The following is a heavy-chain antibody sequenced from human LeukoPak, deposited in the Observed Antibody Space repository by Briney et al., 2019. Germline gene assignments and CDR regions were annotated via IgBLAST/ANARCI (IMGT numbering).Heavy chain of an antibody. J-gene: IGHJ4*02. Sequence: GGSLRLSCVASGFTFSFYAMSWVRQAPGKGLEWVSVIYGGVNTVYADSVQGRFTISRDNSKNTLYLQMSSLRAEDTAVYYCAKSPKTGFLFDYWGKGTLVTVSS. V-gene: IGHV3-66*01. CDR3: AKSPKTGFLFDY. CDR2: IYGGVNT. CDR1: GFTFSFYA. D-gene: IGHD1-1*01.